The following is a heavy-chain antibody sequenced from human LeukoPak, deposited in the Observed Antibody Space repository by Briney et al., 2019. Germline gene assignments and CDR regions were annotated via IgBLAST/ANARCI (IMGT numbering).Heavy chain of an antibody. J-gene: IGHJ4*02. Sequence: PGESLKISCKGSGYSFTSYWIGWVRQMPGKGLEWMGIICPGDSDTRYSPSFQGQVTISADKSISTAYLQWSSLKASDTAMYYCARPYCSGGSCYSPYYFDYWGQGTLVTVSS. CDR3: ARPYCSGGSCYSPYYFDY. V-gene: IGHV5-51*01. D-gene: IGHD2-15*01. CDR2: ICPGDSDT. CDR1: GYSFTSYW.